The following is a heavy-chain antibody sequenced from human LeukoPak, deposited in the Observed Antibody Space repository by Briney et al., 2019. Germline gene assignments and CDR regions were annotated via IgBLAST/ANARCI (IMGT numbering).Heavy chain of an antibody. J-gene: IGHJ4*02. Sequence: EGSLRLSCAASGFTFSSYSMNWVRQAPGKGLEWVSSIFPSGGEIHYADSVRGRFTISRDNSKSTLSLQMNSPRAEDTAIYYCATYRQVLLPFESWGQGTLVTVSS. V-gene: IGHV3-21*04. CDR2: IFPSGGEI. D-gene: IGHD2-8*02. CDR3: ATYRQVLLPFES. CDR1: GFTFSSYS.